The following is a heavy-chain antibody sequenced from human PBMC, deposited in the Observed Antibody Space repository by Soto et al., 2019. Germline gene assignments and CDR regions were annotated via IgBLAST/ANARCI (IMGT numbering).Heavy chain of an antibody. CDR3: ARDLRCRRFYGMDV. CDR2: IYYSGST. CDR1: GGSINSGGYY. V-gene: IGHV4-31*03. Sequence: QVQLQESGPGLVKPSQTLSLTCTVSGGSINSGGYYWSWIRQHPGKGLEWIGYIYYSGSTYYNPSLKSRVTISVDTSKNQFSLKLSSVTAADTAVHYCARDLRCRRFYGMDVWGQGTTVTVSS. D-gene: IGHD3-3*01. J-gene: IGHJ6*02.